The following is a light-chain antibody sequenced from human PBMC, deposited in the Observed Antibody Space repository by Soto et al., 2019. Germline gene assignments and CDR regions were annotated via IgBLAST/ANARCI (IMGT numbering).Light chain of an antibody. J-gene: IGKJ4*01. CDR3: QQYDDWLRLT. V-gene: IGKV3-20*01. Sequence: IVVTQSPGTLSLSPGERATLSCRAIQSVSSSYVAWYQQKPGQAPRLLIYGASSRATGIPDRFSGSGSGTEFNLTISSLQSEDFAVYFCQQYDDWLRLTFGGGTKVDI. CDR1: QSVSSSY. CDR2: GAS.